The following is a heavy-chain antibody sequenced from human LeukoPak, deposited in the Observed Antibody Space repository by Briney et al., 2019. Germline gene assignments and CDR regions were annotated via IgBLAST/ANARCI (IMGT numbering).Heavy chain of an antibody. CDR2: ISGSGGST. CDR1: GFTFSSYA. CDR3: ASRNYYDSSGYYYYYFDY. D-gene: IGHD3-22*01. J-gene: IGHJ4*02. V-gene: IGHV3-23*01. Sequence: GGSLRLSCAASGFTFSSYAMSWVRQAPGKGLEWVSAISGSGGSTFYADSVKGRFTISRDNSKNTLYLQMNSLRAEDTAVYYCASRNYYDSSGYYYYYFDYWGQGILVTVSS.